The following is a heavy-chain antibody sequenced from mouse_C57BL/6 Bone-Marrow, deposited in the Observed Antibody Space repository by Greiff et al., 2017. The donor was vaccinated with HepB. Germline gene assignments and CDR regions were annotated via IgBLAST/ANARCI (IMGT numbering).Heavy chain of an antibody. V-gene: IGHV5-9*01. CDR2: ISGGGGNT. CDR3: ARSYYYGSMDD. Sequence: EVKLVESGGGLVKPGGSLKLSCAASGFTFSSYTMSWVRQTPEKRLEWVATISGGGGNTYYPDSVKGRFTISRDNAKNTLYLQMSSLRSEDTALYYCARSYYYGSMDDWGQGTSVTVSS. J-gene: IGHJ4*01. D-gene: IGHD1-1*01. CDR1: GFTFSSYT.